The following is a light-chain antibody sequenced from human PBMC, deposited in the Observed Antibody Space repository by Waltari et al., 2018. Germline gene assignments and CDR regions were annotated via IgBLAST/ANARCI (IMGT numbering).Light chain of an antibody. Sequence: QSVLTQPPSASGTPGQRVTISCSGSSSNIGSNYVYWYQQLPGTAPKLLIYRSNQRPSGVPGRCSGSKSGTSASLAISGLRSEDEADYDCSAWDDSLTWVDGLSGWVFGGGTKLTVL. V-gene: IGLV1-47*01. CDR3: SAWDDSLTWVDGLSGWV. J-gene: IGLJ3*02. CDR2: RSN. CDR1: SSNIGSNY.